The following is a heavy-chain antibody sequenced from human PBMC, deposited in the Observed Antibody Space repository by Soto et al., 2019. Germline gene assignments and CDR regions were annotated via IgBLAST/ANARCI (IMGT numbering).Heavy chain of an antibody. Sequence: PSETLSLTCTVSGGSISSGDYYWSWIRQPPGKGLEWIGYIYYSGSTYYNPSLKSRVTISVDTSKNQFSLKLSSVTAADTAVYYCASLYYYDSSGSDYWGQGTLVTVSS. CDR1: GGSISSGDYY. CDR2: IYYSGST. D-gene: IGHD3-22*01. CDR3: ASLYYYDSSGSDY. V-gene: IGHV4-30-4*01. J-gene: IGHJ4*02.